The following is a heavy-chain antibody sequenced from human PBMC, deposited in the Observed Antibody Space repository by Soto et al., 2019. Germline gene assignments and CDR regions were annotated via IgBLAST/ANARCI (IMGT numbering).Heavy chain of an antibody. CDR2: MNPNSNNT. D-gene: IGHD3-16*01. CDR3: ARWRGGGYFDY. Sequence: QVQLVQSGAEVKKPGASVKVSCKASGYTFTSYDINWLRQATGQGLEWMGWMNPNSNNTGYAQKFQGRLTLTRNTSISTASLGLSTLRSEDTAVYYCARWRGGGYFDYWGQGTLVTVSS. V-gene: IGHV1-8*01. J-gene: IGHJ4*02. CDR1: GYTFTSYD.